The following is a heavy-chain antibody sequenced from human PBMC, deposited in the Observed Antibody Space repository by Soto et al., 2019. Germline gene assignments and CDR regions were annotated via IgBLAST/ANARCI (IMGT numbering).Heavy chain of an antibody. V-gene: IGHV1-69*01. Sequence: QVQLVQSGAEVKKPGSSVKVSCKASGGTFSSYAISWVRQAPGQGLEWMGGIIPIFGTANYAQKFQGRVTITAGESTSTAYMELSSLRSEDTAVYYCATQEGEMYYDSSYWYFDLWGRGTLVTVSS. CDR1: GGTFSSYA. CDR3: ATQEGEMYYDSSYWYFDL. CDR2: IIPIFGTA. J-gene: IGHJ2*01. D-gene: IGHD3-22*01.